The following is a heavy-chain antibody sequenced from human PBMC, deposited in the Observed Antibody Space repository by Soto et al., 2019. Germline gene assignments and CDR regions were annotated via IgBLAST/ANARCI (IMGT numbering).Heavy chain of an antibody. CDR1: GYTFTSYA. D-gene: IGHD2-2*01. Sequence: ASVKVSCKASGYTFTSYAMHWVRQAPGQRLEWMGWINAGNGNTKYSQKFQGRVTITRDTSASTAYMELSSLRSEDTAVYYCARDTESIVVVPAVASPYYYYYMDVWGKGTTVTVSS. J-gene: IGHJ6*03. CDR3: ARDTESIVVVPAVASPYYYYYMDV. CDR2: INAGNGNT. V-gene: IGHV1-3*01.